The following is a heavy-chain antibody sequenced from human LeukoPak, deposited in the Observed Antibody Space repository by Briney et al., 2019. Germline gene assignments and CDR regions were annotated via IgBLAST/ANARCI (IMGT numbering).Heavy chain of an antibody. D-gene: IGHD3-10*01. CDR2: IKQDGSEE. CDR1: GFTLSSYW. Sequence: PGGSLRLSCAASGFTLSSYWMTWVRQAPGKGLEWVANIKQDGSEEYYVDSVKGRFIISRDNAKNSLYLQINSLRVEDTAVYYCAREAHFMVRGVIIRRDGLDVWGKGTTVTVSS. J-gene: IGHJ6*04. CDR3: AREAHFMVRGVIIRRDGLDV. V-gene: IGHV3-7*03.